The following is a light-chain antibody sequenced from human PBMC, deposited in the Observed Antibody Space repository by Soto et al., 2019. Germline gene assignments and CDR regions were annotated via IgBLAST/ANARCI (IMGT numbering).Light chain of an antibody. CDR2: EVS. CDR1: SSDVGGYNY. Sequence: QSVLTQPASVSGSPGQSITISCTGTSSDVGGYNYVSWYQHHPGKAPKLIIFEVSHRPSGVSNRFSGSKSGNTASLTISGLQTEDEADYYCTSFGGINNFVVFGGGTKLTVL. J-gene: IGLJ2*01. V-gene: IGLV2-14*01. CDR3: TSFGGINNFVV.